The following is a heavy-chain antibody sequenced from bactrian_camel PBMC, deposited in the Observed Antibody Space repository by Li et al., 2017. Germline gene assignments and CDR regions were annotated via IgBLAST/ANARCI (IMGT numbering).Heavy chain of an antibody. J-gene: IGHJ4*01. Sequence: HVQLVESGGGSVQAGGSLRLSCAASGDTTLCMGWVRQAPGKEREGIARLHSDGTAQYADSVKGRFTISKGNAKNTLYLEMTSLKSEDTALYYCAPMRGGYAFGPGTGIWGQGTQVTVS. CDR1: GDTTLC. D-gene: IGHD1*01. CDR2: LHSDGTA. V-gene: IGHV3S6*01. CDR3: APMRGGYAFGPGTGI.